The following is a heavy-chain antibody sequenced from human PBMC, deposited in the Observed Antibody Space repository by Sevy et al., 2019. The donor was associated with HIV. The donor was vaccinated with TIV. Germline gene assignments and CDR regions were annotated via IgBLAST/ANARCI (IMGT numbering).Heavy chain of an antibody. D-gene: IGHD3-22*01. CDR2: FDPEDGET. Sequence: ASVKVSCKVSGYTLTEFSMHWVRQAPGKGLEWMGTFDPEDGETIYAQKFLGRVTMTEDTSTDTASMELSSLRSGDTAVYYCATTKDYYDSSGYPFDYWGQGTLVTVSS. J-gene: IGHJ4*02. CDR1: GYTLTEFS. CDR3: ATTKDYYDSSGYPFDY. V-gene: IGHV1-24*01.